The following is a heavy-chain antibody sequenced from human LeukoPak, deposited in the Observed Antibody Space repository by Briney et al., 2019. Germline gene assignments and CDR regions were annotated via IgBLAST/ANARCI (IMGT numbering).Heavy chain of an antibody. CDR2: ISSSGSTI. CDR1: GFTFSDYY. D-gene: IGHD3/OR15-3a*01. CDR3: ARAGPGLYYYYYMDV. Sequence: PGGSLRLSCAASGFTFSDYYMSWIRQAPGKGLEWVSYISSSGSTIYYADSVKGRFTISRDNAKNSLYLQMDGLRAEDTAVYYCARAGPGLYYYYYMDVWGKGTTVTVSS. V-gene: IGHV3-11*01. J-gene: IGHJ6*03.